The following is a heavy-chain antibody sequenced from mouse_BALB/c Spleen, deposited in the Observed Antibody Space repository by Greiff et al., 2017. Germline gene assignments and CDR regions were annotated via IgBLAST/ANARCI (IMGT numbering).Heavy chain of an antibody. V-gene: IGHV14-3*02. D-gene: IGHD2-3*01. CDR1: GFNFKDTY. J-gene: IGHJ3*01. CDR2: IDPANGNT. Sequence: VQLQQSGAELVKPGASVKLSCTASGFNFKDTYMHWVKQRPEQGLEWIGRIDPANGNTKYDPKFQGKATITADTSSNTAYLQLSSLTSEDTAFYYCARGGDGYWFAYWGQGTLVTVSA. CDR3: ARGGDGYWFAY.